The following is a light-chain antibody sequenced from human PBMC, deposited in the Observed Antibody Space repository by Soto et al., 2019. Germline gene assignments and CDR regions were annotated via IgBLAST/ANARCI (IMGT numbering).Light chain of an antibody. V-gene: IGKV1-39*01. J-gene: IGKJ5*01. Sequence: DIQMNQSPSSLSASVGDRVTITCRASQSISSYLNWYQQTTGKAPKILIYAASSLQSGVPSRFSGSGSWTDFTLPLSSLQPEDFPTYYCQQSYSSLITFGQGTRLEIK. CDR3: QQSYSSLIT. CDR1: QSISSY. CDR2: AAS.